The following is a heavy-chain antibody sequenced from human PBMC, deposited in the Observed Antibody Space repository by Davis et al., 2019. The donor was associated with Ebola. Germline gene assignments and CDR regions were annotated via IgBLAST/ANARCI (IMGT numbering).Heavy chain of an antibody. Sequence: PGGSLRLSCAASGFTFSDYYMSWIRQAPGKGLEWVSYISSSSSYTNYADSVKGRFTISRDNAKNSLYLQMNSLRAEDTAVYYCARSLDIVVVPAAIHDAFDIWGQGTMVTVSS. CDR3: ARSLDIVVVPAAIHDAFDI. D-gene: IGHD2-2*03. V-gene: IGHV3-11*06. J-gene: IGHJ3*02. CDR2: ISSSSSYT. CDR1: GFTFSDYY.